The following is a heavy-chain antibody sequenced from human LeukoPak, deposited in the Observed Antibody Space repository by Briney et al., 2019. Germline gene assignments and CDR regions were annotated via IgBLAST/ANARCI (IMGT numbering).Heavy chain of an antibody. J-gene: IGHJ4*02. Sequence: PSETLSLTCTVSGGSISSSSYYWGWIRQPPGKGLEWIGSIYYSGSTYYNPSLKSRVTISVDTSKNQFSLKLSPVTAADTAVYYCARHLADSSSPAEGYDYWGQGTLVTVSS. V-gene: IGHV4-39*01. CDR2: IYYSGST. D-gene: IGHD6-6*01. CDR3: ARHLADSSSPAEGYDY. CDR1: GGSISSSSYY.